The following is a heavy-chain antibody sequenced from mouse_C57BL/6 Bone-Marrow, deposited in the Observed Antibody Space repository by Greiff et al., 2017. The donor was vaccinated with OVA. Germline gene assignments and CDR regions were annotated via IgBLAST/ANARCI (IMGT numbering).Heavy chain of an antibody. J-gene: IGHJ2*01. CDR1: GFNFKNTY. CDR2: IDPANGNT. D-gene: IGHD4-1*01. Sequence: EVQLQQSVAELVRPGASVKLSCTASGFNFKNTYMHWVKQRPEQGLEWIGRIDPANGNTKYAPKFQGKATITADTSSNTAYLQLSSLTSEDTAIYYCARSNPGDYWGQGTTLTVSS. CDR3: ARSNPGDY. V-gene: IGHV14-3*01.